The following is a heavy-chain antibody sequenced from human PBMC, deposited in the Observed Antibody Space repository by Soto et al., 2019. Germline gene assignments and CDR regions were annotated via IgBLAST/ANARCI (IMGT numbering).Heavy chain of an antibody. CDR3: VRRGYLSWGDLDF. Sequence: GGSLRLSCVASGLAFNTYSMNWVSRTPGKGLEWVAYISSSSGTIYYADSVRGRFIISRDNAKNSLYLQMNGLRDEDTAVYYCVRRGYLSWGDLDFWGQGT. J-gene: IGHJ4*02. D-gene: IGHD3-16*01. CDR2: ISSSSGTI. V-gene: IGHV3-48*02. CDR1: GLAFNTYS.